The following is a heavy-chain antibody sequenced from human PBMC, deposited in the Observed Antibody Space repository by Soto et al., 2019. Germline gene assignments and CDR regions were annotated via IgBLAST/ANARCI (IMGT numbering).Heavy chain of an antibody. D-gene: IGHD6-13*01. J-gene: IGHJ4*02. CDR3: ATGRDIAAADY. CDR1: GFTVSSHY. CDR2: IYSGYST. V-gene: IGHV3-53*01. Sequence: EVQLVESGGGLIQPGGSLRLSCAASGFTVSSHYMSWVRQAPGKGLEWVSVIYSGYSTYYADSVKGRFTISRDNSKNTLYLHMINLRAEDTAVYYCATGRDIAAADYWGRGTLVTVSS.